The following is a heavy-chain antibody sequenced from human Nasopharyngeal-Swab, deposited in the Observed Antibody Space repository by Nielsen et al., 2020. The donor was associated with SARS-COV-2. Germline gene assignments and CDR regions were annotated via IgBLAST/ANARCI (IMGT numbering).Heavy chain of an antibody. D-gene: IGHD1-26*01. J-gene: IGHJ4*02. CDR1: GFTVGSNF. CDR2: LKSGGGT. Sequence: GGSLRLSCVASGFTVGSNFVGWVRQPQGKGLEWVSLLKSGGGTFYADSVRGRFTISRDNSRNTVYLQMNSLRAEDTAVYYCARVRQSGAYFPFDSWGLGTLVTVSS. CDR3: ARVRQSGAYFPFDS. V-gene: IGHV3-53*01.